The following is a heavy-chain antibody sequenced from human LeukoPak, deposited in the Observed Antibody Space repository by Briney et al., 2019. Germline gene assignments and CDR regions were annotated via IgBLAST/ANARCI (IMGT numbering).Heavy chain of an antibody. CDR2: IYYTGNT. D-gene: IGHD5-24*01. CDR1: GDSITGYY. J-gene: IGHJ4*02. V-gene: IGHV4-39*07. CDR3: ARAGEMATV. Sequence: SETLSLTCSVSGDSITGYYWGWIRQPPGKGLEWIGNIYYTGNTYYNSSLKSRVTISLDTSKNQFSLKLSSVTAADTAVYYCARAGEMATVWGQGTLVTVSS.